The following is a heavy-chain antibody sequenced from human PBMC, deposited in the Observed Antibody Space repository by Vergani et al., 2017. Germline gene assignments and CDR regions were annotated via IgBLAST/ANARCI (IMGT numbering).Heavy chain of an antibody. D-gene: IGHD1-26*01. CDR3: ARGTFLHAFDN. J-gene: IGHJ3*02. CDR2: IYSSGST. Sequence: QVQLRQWGAGLVKPSETLSLTCSVAGDSISSGNYYWNWIRQPAGKGLEWMGRIYSSGSTSYNPSIKSRITMSLDTSKNQFSLSLSSVTAADTAVYYCARGTFLHAFDNWGQGTVVTVSS. V-gene: IGHV4-61*02. CDR1: GDSISSGNYY.